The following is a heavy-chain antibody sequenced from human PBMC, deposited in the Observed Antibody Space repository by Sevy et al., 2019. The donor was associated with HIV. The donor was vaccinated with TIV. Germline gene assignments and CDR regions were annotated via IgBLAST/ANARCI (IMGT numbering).Heavy chain of an antibody. CDR1: EFTFSSYS. J-gene: IGHJ6*02. CDR3: ARTINYYGSGSRQKTYYYYGMDV. CDR2: ISSSSSTI. Sequence: GGSLRLSCAASEFTFSSYSMNWVRQAPGKGLEWVSYISSSSSTIYYADSVKGRFTISRDNAKNSLYLQMNSLRDEDTAVYYCARTINYYGSGSRQKTYYYYGMDVWGQGTTVTVSS. D-gene: IGHD3-10*01. V-gene: IGHV3-48*02.